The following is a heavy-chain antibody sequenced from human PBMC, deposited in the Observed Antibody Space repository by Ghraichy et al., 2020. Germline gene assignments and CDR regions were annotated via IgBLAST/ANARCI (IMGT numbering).Heavy chain of an antibody. CDR1: GGSISSYY. CDR3: ARHVRDGDYPDY. Sequence: SETLSLTCTVSGGSISSYYWSWIRQPPGKGLEWIGYIYTSGSTNYNPSLKSRVTISVDTSKNQFSLKLSSVTAADTAVYYCARHVRDGDYPDYWGQGTLVTVSS. D-gene: IGHD4-17*01. CDR2: IYTSGST. J-gene: IGHJ4*02. V-gene: IGHV4-4*09.